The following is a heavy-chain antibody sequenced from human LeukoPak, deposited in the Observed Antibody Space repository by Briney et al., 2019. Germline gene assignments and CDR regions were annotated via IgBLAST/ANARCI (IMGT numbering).Heavy chain of an antibody. D-gene: IGHD3-3*01. Sequence: GGSLRLSCAASGFTFDDYAMHWVRQAPGKGLEWVSLISWDGGSTYYADSVKGRFTISRDNSKNSLYLQMNSLRAEDTALYYCAKDSAIFGVVIMDYYMDVWGKGTTVTVSS. CDR1: GFTFDDYA. J-gene: IGHJ6*03. CDR2: ISWDGGST. V-gene: IGHV3-43D*03. CDR3: AKDSAIFGVVIMDYYMDV.